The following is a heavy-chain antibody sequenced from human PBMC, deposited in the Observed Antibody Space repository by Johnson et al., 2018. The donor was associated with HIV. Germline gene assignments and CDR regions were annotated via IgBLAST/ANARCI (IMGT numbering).Heavy chain of an antibody. Sequence: MLLVESGGGLVQPGGSLRLSCAASGFTFSSYWMSWVRQAPGKGLEWVANIKQAGSEKYYVDSVKGRFTISRDNAKNSLYLQMNSLRAEDTAVYYCARMGGRSRWAFDIWGQGTKVTVSS. D-gene: IGHD3-16*01. CDR1: GFTFSSYW. CDR3: ARMGGRSRWAFDI. V-gene: IGHV3-7*05. J-gene: IGHJ3*02. CDR2: IKQAGSEK.